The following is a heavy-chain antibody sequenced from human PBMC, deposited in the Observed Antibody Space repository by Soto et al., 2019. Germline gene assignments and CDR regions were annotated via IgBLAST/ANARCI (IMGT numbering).Heavy chain of an antibody. Sequence: QVQLVQSGAEVKKPGAAVKVSCKASGYIFTNYGISWVRHAPGQGLEWMGWISAYNGDTNYAQKLQGRVTVTRDTFTSTAYMELRSLISDDTAVYYCAGEGNYRELYYYSRIDAWGQGTTVTVSS. CDR3: AGEGNYRELYYYSRIDA. D-gene: IGHD4-17*01. CDR1: GYIFTNYG. V-gene: IGHV1-18*01. CDR2: ISAYNGDT. J-gene: IGHJ6*02.